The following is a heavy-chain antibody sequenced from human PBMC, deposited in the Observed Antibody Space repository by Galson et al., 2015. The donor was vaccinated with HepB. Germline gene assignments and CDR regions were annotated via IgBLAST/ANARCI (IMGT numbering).Heavy chain of an antibody. J-gene: IGHJ3*02. Sequence: SLRLSCAASGFTFSSYAMHWVRQAPGKGLEWVAVKSYDGSNKYYADSVKGRFTISRDNSKNTLYLQMNSLRAEDTAVYYCARNPDTPMGRYCSGGSCYLEDAFEIWGQGTMVTVSS. D-gene: IGHD2-15*01. CDR2: KSYDGSNK. V-gene: IGHV3-30-3*01. CDR1: GFTFSSYA. CDR3: ARNPDTPMGRYCSGGSCYLEDAFEI.